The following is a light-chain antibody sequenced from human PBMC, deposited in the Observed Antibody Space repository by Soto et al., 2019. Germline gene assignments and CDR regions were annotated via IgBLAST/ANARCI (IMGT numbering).Light chain of an antibody. CDR1: QGISNY. CDR2: GAT. V-gene: IGKV1-6*01. J-gene: IGKJ1*01. CDR3: QQYNNWPRT. Sequence: ATQMTQSPSSLSASVGDRVTISCRASQGISNYLAWYQQRPGKAPKLLIFGATTLQSGVPSRFSASGSGPDFTLTISSLQSEDFAVYYCQQYNNWPRTFGQGTKVDIK.